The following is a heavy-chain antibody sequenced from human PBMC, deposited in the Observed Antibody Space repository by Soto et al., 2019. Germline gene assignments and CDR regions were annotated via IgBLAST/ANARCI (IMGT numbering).Heavy chain of an antibody. CDR1: DGSISPYY. D-gene: IGHD3-22*01. CDR3: ARDGGGSVVPNWFDP. V-gene: IGHV4-4*07. J-gene: IGHJ5*02. Sequence: QVQLQESGPGLVKPSETLSLTCSVSDGSISPYYWNWIRQPAGKGLEWIGRIDPNGYTNYNPSLKGRVTMSVDTSKNQFSLKVTSVTAADTAMYYCARDGGGSVVPNWFDPWGRGTLVTVSS. CDR2: IDPNGYT.